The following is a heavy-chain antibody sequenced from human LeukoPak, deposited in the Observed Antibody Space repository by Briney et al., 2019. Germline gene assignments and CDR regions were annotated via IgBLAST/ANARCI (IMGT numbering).Heavy chain of an antibody. Sequence: PGGSLRLSCAASGFTFSSFVMCWVRQAPGMGPEWVSAISGSGDSTYYADSVKGRFTISRDNSKNTLHLQMNSLRAEDTAVYYCAKCLDAFDIWGQGTMVTVSS. CDR1: GFTFSSFV. CDR2: ISGSGDST. CDR3: AKCLDAFDI. J-gene: IGHJ3*02. V-gene: IGHV3-23*01.